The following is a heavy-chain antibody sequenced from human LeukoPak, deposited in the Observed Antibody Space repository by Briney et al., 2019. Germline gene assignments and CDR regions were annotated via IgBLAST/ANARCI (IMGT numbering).Heavy chain of an antibody. CDR3: ARGDCSSTSCYAAYYYYMDV. V-gene: IGHV1-46*01. CDR2: INPSGGST. D-gene: IGHD2-2*01. Sequence: GASVKVSCKASGYTFTSYYMHWVRQAPGQGLEWMGIINPSGGSTSYAQKFQGRVTMTRDMSTSTVYMELSSLRSEDTAVYYCARGDCSSTSCYAAYYYYMDVWGKGTTVTVSS. J-gene: IGHJ6*03. CDR1: GYTFTSYY.